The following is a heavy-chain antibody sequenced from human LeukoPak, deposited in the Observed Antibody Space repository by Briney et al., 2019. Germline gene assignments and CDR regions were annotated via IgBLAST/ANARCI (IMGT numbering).Heavy chain of an antibody. J-gene: IGHJ4*02. Sequence: GGSLRLSCAASGFTLGSYTMNWVRQAPGKGLEWVSYISSSSSTIQYADSVKGRFTISRDNAKNSLYLQMNNLRVEDTAVYYCARERVTTTSFDYWGQGVLVTVSS. CDR2: ISSSSSTI. D-gene: IGHD2/OR15-2a*01. CDR1: GFTLGSYT. CDR3: ARERVTTTSFDY. V-gene: IGHV3-48*04.